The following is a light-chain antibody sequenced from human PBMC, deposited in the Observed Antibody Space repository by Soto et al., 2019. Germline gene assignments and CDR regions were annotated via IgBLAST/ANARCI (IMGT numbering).Light chain of an antibody. J-gene: IGLJ2*01. V-gene: IGLV4-69*01. CDR1: SGHSSYA. Sequence: QPVLTQSPSASASLGASVKLTCTLSSGHSSYAISWHQQQPETGPRYLMKLNSDGSHSKGDGIPDRFSGSSSGAERYLTISSLRSEDEADYYCQSWGLGVVFGGGTKLTVL. CDR3: QSWGLGVV. CDR2: LNSDGSH.